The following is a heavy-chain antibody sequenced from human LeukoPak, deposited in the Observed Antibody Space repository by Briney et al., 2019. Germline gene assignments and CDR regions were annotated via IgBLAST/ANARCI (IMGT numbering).Heavy chain of an antibody. Sequence: SETLSLTCTVSGGSISSYYWSWIRQPPGKGLEWIGYIYYSGSTNYNPSLKSRVTISVDTSTNQFSLKLSSVTAADTAVYYCARRTSSGYFAYWGQGTLVTVSS. V-gene: IGHV4-59*08. CDR1: GGSISSYY. CDR2: IYYSGST. J-gene: IGHJ4*02. CDR3: ARRTSSGYFAY. D-gene: IGHD3-22*01.